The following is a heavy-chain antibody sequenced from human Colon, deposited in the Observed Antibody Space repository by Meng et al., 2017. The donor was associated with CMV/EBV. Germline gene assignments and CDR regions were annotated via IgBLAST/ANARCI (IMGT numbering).Heavy chain of an antibody. CDR3: ARDYFDNSPPHDY. J-gene: IGHJ4*02. V-gene: IGHV3-74*01. Sequence: GESLKISCVGSGFTFSNYWMHWVRQAPGKGPVWVSRLTTDGRSTSYADSVKGRFTISRDNGKNSLYLQMNSLRAEDTAVYYCARDYFDNSPPHDYWGQGTLVTVSS. CDR1: GFTFSNYW. D-gene: IGHD3-22*01. CDR2: LTTDGRST.